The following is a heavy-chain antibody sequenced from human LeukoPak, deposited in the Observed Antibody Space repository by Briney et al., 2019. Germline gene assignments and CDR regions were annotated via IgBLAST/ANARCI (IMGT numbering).Heavy chain of an antibody. V-gene: IGHV3-23*01. CDR2: ISGSGGST. Sequence: GGSLRLSCAASGFTFSSYGLYWVRQAPGKGLEWVSAISGSGGSTYYADSVKGRFTISRDNSKNTLYLQMNSLRAEDTAVYYCAKDLRTIILYFPGMDVWGQGTTVTVSS. CDR1: GFTFSSYG. J-gene: IGHJ6*02. D-gene: IGHD2-8*01. CDR3: AKDLRTIILYFPGMDV.